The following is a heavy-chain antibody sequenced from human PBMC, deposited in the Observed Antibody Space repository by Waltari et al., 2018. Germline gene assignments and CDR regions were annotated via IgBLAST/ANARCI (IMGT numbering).Heavy chain of an antibody. CDR1: GGSISSYY. CDR3: ASLPYCSSTSCSTFDY. D-gene: IGHD2-2*01. Sequence: QVQLQESGPGLVKPSETLSLTCTVSGGSISSYYWSWIRQPPGKGLEWIGYIYYSGSTNYNPSIKSRGTISVDTSKNQFSLKLSSVTAADTAVYYCASLPYCSSTSCSTFDYWGQGTLVTVSS. V-gene: IGHV4-59*01. CDR2: IYYSGST. J-gene: IGHJ4*02.